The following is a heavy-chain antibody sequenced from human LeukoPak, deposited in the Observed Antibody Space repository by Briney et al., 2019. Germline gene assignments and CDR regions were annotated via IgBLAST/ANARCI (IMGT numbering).Heavy chain of an antibody. V-gene: IGHV3-23*01. CDR2: ISGSGGST. CDR1: GFTFSSYA. Sequence: GGSPRLSCAASGFTFSSYAMSWVRQAPGKGLEWVSAISGSGGSTYYADSVKGRFTISRDNSKNTLYLQMNSLRAEDTAVYYCAKDNAPSLYYFDYWGQGTLVTVSS. J-gene: IGHJ4*02. CDR3: AKDNAPSLYYFDY.